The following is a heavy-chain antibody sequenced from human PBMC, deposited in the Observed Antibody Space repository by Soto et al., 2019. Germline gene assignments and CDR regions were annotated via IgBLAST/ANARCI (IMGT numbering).Heavy chain of an antibody. V-gene: IGHV3-74*01. Sequence: GGSLRLSCAASGFTFSSYWMHWVGQAPGKGLVWVSRINSDGSSTSYADSVKGRFTISRDNAKNTLYLQMNSLRAEDTAVYYCAVAVAGPTAIGYWGQGTLVTVSS. D-gene: IGHD6-19*01. CDR2: INSDGSST. J-gene: IGHJ4*02. CDR3: AVAVAGPTAIGY. CDR1: GFTFSSYW.